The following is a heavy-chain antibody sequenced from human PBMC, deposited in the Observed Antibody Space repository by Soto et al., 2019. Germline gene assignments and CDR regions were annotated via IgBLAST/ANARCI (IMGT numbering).Heavy chain of an antibody. J-gene: IGHJ4*02. Sequence: GGSLRLSCAASGFTFSSYAMHWVRQAPGKGLEWVAVISYDGSNKYYADSVKGRFTISRDNSKNTLYLQMNSLRAEDTAVYYCARARRSYEYSSSSLRYWGQGTLVTVSS. V-gene: IGHV3-30-3*01. D-gene: IGHD6-6*01. CDR2: ISYDGSNK. CDR1: GFTFSSYA. CDR3: ARARRSYEYSSSSLRY.